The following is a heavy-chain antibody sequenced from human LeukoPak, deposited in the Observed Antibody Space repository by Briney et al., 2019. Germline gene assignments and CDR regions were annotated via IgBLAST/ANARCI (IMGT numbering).Heavy chain of an antibody. CDR2: IIPIFGTA. CDR1: GGTFSSYA. D-gene: IGHD2-2*01. J-gene: IGHJ5*02. CDR3: ARGHCSSTSCYWGYNWFDP. Sequence: SVKVSCKASGGTFSSYAISWVRQAPGQGLEWMGGIIPIFGTANYAQKFQGRVTITADKSTSTAYMELSSLRSEDTAVYYCARGHCSSTSCYWGYNWFDPWGQGTLVTVSS. V-gene: IGHV1-69*06.